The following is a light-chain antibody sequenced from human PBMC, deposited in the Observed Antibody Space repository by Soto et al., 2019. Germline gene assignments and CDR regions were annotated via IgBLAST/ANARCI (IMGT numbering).Light chain of an antibody. J-gene: IGKJ1*01. CDR2: GAS. Sequence: EIVMTPSPATLSMSPGETATLSCRASVTVATNVAWYQQKPGQAPRLLIYGASNRATGIPDRFSGSGSGTDFTLTISRLEPEDFAVYYCQQYGSSGTFGQGTKVDI. CDR1: VTVATN. CDR3: QQYGSSGT. V-gene: IGKV3-20*01.